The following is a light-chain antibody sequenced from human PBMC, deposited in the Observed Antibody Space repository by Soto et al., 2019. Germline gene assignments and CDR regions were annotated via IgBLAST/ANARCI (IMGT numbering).Light chain of an antibody. CDR2: DVS. J-gene: IGLJ1*01. CDR1: SSDVGGYNY. CDR3: SSYTGSSTYV. Sequence: QSALTQPASVSGSPGQSITISCTGTSSDVGGYNYVSWYQQHPGKAPKLMIYDVSNRPSGVSNRFSGSKSGNTASLTISGLQTEDESHYYCSSYTGSSTYVFGPGTKLTVL. V-gene: IGLV2-14*03.